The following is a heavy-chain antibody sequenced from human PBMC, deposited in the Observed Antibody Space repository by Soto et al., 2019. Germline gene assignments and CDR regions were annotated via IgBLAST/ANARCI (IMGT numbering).Heavy chain of an antibody. V-gene: IGHV3-23*01. CDR3: AKSFSLAPNDTEPFDH. CDR2: IRGGGNDA. Sequence: EVQLFESGGGLVQPGGSLVLSCAASRVTWSRYAMRWVLQAPGKALEWVSSIRGGGNDADYADSVKGRFTISRDNSQHKLYMQTSILRAAVTAVDYSAKSFSLAPNDTEPFDHWGQGALVTVSS. J-gene: IGHJ4*02. D-gene: IGHD3-3*02. CDR1: RVTWSRYA.